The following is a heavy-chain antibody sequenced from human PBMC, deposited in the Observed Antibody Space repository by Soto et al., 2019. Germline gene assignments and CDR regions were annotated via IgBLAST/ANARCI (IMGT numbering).Heavy chain of an antibody. Sequence: GESLKISCKGSGYSFTSYWIGWVRQMPGKGLEWMGIIYPGDSDTRYSPSFQGQVTISADKSISTAYLQWSSLKASDTAMYYCARRRYDFWSGYWGPFDYWGQGTLVTVSS. J-gene: IGHJ4*02. D-gene: IGHD3-3*01. V-gene: IGHV5-51*01. CDR1: GYSFTSYW. CDR2: IYPGDSDT. CDR3: ARRRYDFWSGYWGPFDY.